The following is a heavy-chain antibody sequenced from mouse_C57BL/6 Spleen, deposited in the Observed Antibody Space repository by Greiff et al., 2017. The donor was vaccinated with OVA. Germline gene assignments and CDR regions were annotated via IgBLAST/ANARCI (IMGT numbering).Heavy chain of an antibody. J-gene: IGHJ4*01. Sequence: VQLQQPGAELVRPGSSVKLSCKASGYTFTSYWMHWVKQRPGQGLEWIGVFDTSDSYTNYNQKFKGKATLTVDTSSSTAYMQLISLTSEYAAVYYCANARRQGSCYAMDDWGPGTSVTVSS. CDR3: ANARRQGSCYAMDD. CDR1: GYTFTSYW. CDR2: FDTSDSYT. D-gene: IGHD3-2*01. V-gene: IGHV1-59*01.